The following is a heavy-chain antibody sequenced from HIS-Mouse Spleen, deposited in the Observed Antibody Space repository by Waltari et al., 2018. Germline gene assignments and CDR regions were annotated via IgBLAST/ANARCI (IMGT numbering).Heavy chain of an antibody. CDR1: GGSISSSSYY. V-gene: IGHV4-39*07. Sequence: QLQLQESGPGLVKPSETLSLTCTVSGGSISSSSYYWGWIRQPPGKGLEWIGIIYYSGGPYYHPSLKSRVTRSVETSKNQFSLKLSSGTAADTAVYYCAREIPYSSSWYDWYFDLWGRGTLVTVSS. D-gene: IGHD6-13*01. J-gene: IGHJ2*01. CDR2: IYYSGGP. CDR3: AREIPYSSSWYDWYFDL.